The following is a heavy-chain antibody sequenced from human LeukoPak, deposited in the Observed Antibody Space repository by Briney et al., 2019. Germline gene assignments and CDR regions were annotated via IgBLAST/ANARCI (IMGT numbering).Heavy chain of an antibody. CDR2: ISAYNGNT. Sequence: VSVRVSCKASGYTFTSYGISWVRQAPGQGLEWMGWISAYNGNTNYAQKLQGRVTMTTDTSTSTAYMELRSLRSDDTAVYYCARVTSGNWFDPWGQGTLVTVSS. V-gene: IGHV1-18*01. J-gene: IGHJ5*02. CDR3: ARVTSGNWFDP. D-gene: IGHD3-10*01. CDR1: GYTFTSYG.